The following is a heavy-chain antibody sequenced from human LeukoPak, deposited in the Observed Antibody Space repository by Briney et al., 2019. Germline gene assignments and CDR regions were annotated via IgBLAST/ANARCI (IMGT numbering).Heavy chain of an antibody. V-gene: IGHV3-30-3*01. CDR3: ARVEDILVRPAAINY. D-gene: IGHD2-2*02. Sequence: GGSLRLSCAASGFTFSSYAMHWVRQAPGKGLEWVAVISYDGSNKYYADSVKGRFTISRDNSKNTLYLQINSLRVEDTAVYYCARVEDILVRPAAINYWGQGTLVTVSS. CDR1: GFTFSSYA. J-gene: IGHJ4*02. CDR2: ISYDGSNK.